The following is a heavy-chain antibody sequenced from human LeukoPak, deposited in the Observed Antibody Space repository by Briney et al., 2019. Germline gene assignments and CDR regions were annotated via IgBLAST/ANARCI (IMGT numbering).Heavy chain of an antibody. CDR3: ARLITGGLYYFDY. Sequence: GESLRTSCKGSGYRFTDYWIAWVRQMPGKGLEWMGIIYPGDSDIRYRPSFQGQVTISADKSISTAYLQWSSLKASDTAMYYCARLITGGLYYFDYWGQGTLVTVSS. CDR2: IYPGDSDI. V-gene: IGHV5-51*01. CDR1: GYRFTDYW. J-gene: IGHJ4*02. D-gene: IGHD1-20*01.